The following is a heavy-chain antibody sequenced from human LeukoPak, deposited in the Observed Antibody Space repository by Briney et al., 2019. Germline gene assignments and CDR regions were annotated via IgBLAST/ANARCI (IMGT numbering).Heavy chain of an antibody. CDR2: IYPGDSDT. D-gene: IGHD3-22*01. CDR3: ARHDYYDSSGYYLGY. J-gene: IGHJ4*02. Sequence: GGSLQISCKGSGCSFTSYWIGGVRQMPGKGLEGMGNIYPGDSDTRYSPSFEGQVTISADKSISTAYLQWTSLTASDTAMYYCARHDYYDSSGYYLGYWGQGTLVTVSS. V-gene: IGHV5-51*01. CDR1: GCSFTSYW.